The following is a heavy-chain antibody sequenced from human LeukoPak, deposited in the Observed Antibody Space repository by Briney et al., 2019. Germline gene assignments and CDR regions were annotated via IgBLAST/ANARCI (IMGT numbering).Heavy chain of an antibody. V-gene: IGHV1-18*01. D-gene: IGHD2-15*01. CDR3: ASWRYCSGGCCYRGLWWFDP. J-gene: IGHJ5*02. CDR2: ISTYNGNT. CDR1: GYTFTSYG. Sequence: ASLNLSCKASGYTFTSYGISWVRQAPGQGLEWMGWISTYNGNTNYAQKLQGRVTITTDTSTSTAYMDLRSLRSDDKAVYCCASWRYCSGGCCYRGLWWFDPWGQGTLVTVSS.